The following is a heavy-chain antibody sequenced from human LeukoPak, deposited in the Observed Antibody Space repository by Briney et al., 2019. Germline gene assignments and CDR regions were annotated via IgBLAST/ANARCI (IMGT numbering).Heavy chain of an antibody. CDR3: ARGFCRGDFCDRTFFAR. D-gene: IGHD3-3*01. CDR1: GASTTSLY. J-gene: IGHJ1*01. CDR2: MSYSGST. Sequence: SETLSLISIVSGASTTSLYWGWVRQPPGKGLEWIGYMSYSGSTNYNSTLKSRVTISLDTSKNQFSLKLNSVTAADTAVYYCARGFCRGDFCDRTFFARGGQGTLVTVSS. V-gene: IGHV4-59*11.